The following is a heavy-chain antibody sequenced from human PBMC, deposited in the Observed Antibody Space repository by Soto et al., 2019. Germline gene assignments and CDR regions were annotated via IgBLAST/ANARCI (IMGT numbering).Heavy chain of an antibody. V-gene: IGHV4-59*12. CDR3: VIERSHSCAEY. D-gene: IGHD6-6*01. J-gene: IGHJ4*02. Sequence: PSETLSLTGSVSGESITSYACSWIRQPPWKGLEWLVSKDHGGVFVYSPSLKTRITVSVDKSNNQFSLKLKSATVADTAMYYCVIERSHSCAEYLGQGTPVPVCS. CDR2: KDHGGVF. CDR1: GESITSYA.